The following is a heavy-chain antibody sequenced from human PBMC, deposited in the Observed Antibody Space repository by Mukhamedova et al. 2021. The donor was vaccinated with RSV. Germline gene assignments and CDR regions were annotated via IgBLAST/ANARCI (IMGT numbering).Heavy chain of an antibody. CDR2: ISGSGGST. D-gene: IGHD6-19*01. J-gene: IGHJ4*02. CDR3: AIRIAVAGLEFDY. Sequence: AISGSGGSTYYADSVKGRFTISRDNSKNTLYLQMNSLRAEDTAVYYCAIRIAVAGLEFDYWGQGTLVTVSS. V-gene: IGHV3-23*01.